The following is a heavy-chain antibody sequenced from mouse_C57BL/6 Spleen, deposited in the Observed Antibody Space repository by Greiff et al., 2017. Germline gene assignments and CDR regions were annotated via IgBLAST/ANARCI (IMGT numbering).Heavy chain of an antibody. V-gene: IGHV14-4*01. CDR3: TTLGYYYGSRSAMDY. CDR2: IDPGNGDT. D-gene: IGHD1-1*01. J-gene: IGHJ4*01. CDR1: GFNIKDDY. Sequence: VQLQQSGAELVRPGASVKLSCTASGFNIKDDYMHWVQQRPDQGLEWIGWIDPGNGDTEYASKFQGKATITADTSSNTAYLQLSSLTSEDTAVYYCTTLGYYYGSRSAMDYWGQGTSVTVSS.